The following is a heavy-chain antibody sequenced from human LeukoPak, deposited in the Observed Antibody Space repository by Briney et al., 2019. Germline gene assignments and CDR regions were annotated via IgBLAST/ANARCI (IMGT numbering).Heavy chain of an antibody. V-gene: IGHV4-34*01. J-gene: IGHJ4*02. CDR1: GGSFSGYY. CDR2: INHSGST. D-gene: IGHD6-19*01. CDR3: ARGGEQWLVRTSDYFDY. Sequence: PSETLSLTCAVYGGSFSGYYWSWIRQPPGKGLEWIGEINHSGSTNYNPSLKSRVTISVDTSKNQFSLKLSSVTAADTAVYYCARGGEQWLVRTSDYFDYWGQGTLVTVSS.